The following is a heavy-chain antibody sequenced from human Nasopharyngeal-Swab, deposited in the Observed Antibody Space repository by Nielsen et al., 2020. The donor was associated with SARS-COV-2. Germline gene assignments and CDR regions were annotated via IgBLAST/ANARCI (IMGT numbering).Heavy chain of an antibody. J-gene: IGHJ6*02. CDR2: INHSGST. CDR1: GGSFSGYY. CDR3: ARGPRGRRGHYGMDV. D-gene: IGHD2-15*01. Sequence: SETLSLTCAVYGGSFSGYYWSWIRQPPGKGLEWIGEINHSGSTNYNPSFKSRVTISVATSKNQFSLKLTSVTAADTAVYYCARGPRGRRGHYGMDVWGQGTTVTVSS. V-gene: IGHV4-34*01.